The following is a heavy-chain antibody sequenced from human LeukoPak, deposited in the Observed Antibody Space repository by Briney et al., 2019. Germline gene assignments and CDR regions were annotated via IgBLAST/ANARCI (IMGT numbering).Heavy chain of an antibody. CDR1: GGTFSSYA. D-gene: IGHD3-10*01. J-gene: IGHJ5*02. Sequence: SVKVSCKASGGTFSSYAISWVRQAPGQGLEWMGRIIPILGIANYAQKFQGRVTITADKSTSTAYMELSSLRSEDTAVYYCARVGAGSGSYFPIDPWGQGTLVTVSS. CDR3: ARVGAGSGSYFPIDP. V-gene: IGHV1-69*04. CDR2: IIPILGIA.